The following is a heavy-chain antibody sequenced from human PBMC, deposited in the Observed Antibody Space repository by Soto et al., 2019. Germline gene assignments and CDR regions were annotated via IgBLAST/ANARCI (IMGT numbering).Heavy chain of an antibody. CDR3: ARGFYGDYPLYFDL. CDR1: GFTVNSNY. CDR2: IYSDGST. J-gene: IGHJ2*01. V-gene: IGHV3-66*01. D-gene: IGHD4-17*01. Sequence: QLVESGGGLVQPGGSLRLSCAASGFTVNSNYMTWVRQAPGKGLEWVSIIYSDGSTYSADSVKDRFSISRDNFKNTLYLQMNSVRVEDTAVYFCARGFYGDYPLYFDLWGRGTLVTVCS.